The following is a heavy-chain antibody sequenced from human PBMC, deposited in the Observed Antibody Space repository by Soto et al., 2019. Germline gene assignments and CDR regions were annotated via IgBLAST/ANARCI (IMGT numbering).Heavy chain of an antibody. J-gene: IGHJ4*02. CDR1: GFTFRDYG. Sequence: QVQLVESGGGVVRPGRSLRLSCVASGFTFRDYGMHWVRQAPGKGLEWVAGISHHGLKEHYADSVKGRFTISRDNSKKTVYLQLNSLRGDDTAVNYCAKDWVGGSNKYYFEYWGQGTLVTVSS. V-gene: IGHV3-30*18. CDR2: ISHHGLKE. D-gene: IGHD1-26*01. CDR3: AKDWVGGSNKYYFEY.